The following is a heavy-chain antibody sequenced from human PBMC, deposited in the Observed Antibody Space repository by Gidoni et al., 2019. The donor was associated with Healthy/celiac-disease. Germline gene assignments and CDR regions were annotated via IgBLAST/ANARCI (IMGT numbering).Heavy chain of an antibody. CDR2: ISSSSSYI. J-gene: IGHJ4*02. CDR3: ARACLRTDVDTAMGTFDY. CDR1: GVTCSSSS. V-gene: IGHV3-21*01. Sequence: EVQLVESGGGLVKPGGALRLSCADSGVTCSSSSRNCVRQAPGKGLEWVSSISSSSSYIYYADSVKGRFTISRDNAKNSLYLQMTSLRAEDTAVYYCARACLRTDVDTAMGTFDYWGQGTLVTVSS. D-gene: IGHD5-18*01.